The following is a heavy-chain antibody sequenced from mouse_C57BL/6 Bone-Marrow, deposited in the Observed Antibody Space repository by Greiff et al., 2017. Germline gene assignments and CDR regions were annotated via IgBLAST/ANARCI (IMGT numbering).Heavy chain of an antibody. Sequence: QVQLKQSGAELAKPGASVKLSCKASGYTFTSYWMHWVKQRPGQGLEWIGYINPSSGYTKYNQKFKDKATLTADKSSSTAYMQLSSLTYEDSAVYYCARTGGIYYDYQQTPYYYAMDYWGQGTSVTVSS. CDR2: INPSSGYT. D-gene: IGHD2-4*01. J-gene: IGHJ4*01. CDR1: GYTFTSYW. CDR3: ARTGGIYYDYQQTPYYYAMDY. V-gene: IGHV1-7*01.